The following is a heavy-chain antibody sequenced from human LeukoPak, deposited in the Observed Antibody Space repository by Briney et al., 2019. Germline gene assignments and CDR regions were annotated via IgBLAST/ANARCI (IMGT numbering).Heavy chain of an antibody. Sequence: TGGSLRLSCAASGFSFSSYYMDWVRQAPGKGLEWVSSISSSGNYIYYADSVKGRFTISRDNAKNSLFLQMNSLRAEDTAVYYCARGQSAFDIWGQGTMVTVSS. CDR3: ARGQSAFDI. CDR2: ISSSGNYI. J-gene: IGHJ3*02. CDR1: GFSFSSYY. V-gene: IGHV3-21*01.